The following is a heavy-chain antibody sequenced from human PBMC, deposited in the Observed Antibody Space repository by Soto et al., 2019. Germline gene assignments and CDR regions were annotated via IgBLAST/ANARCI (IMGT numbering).Heavy chain of an antibody. V-gene: IGHV4-30-4*01. CDR1: GGSISSGDYY. Sequence: QVHLQESGPGLVKPSQTLSLTCTVSGGSISSGDYYWSWIRQPPGKGLEWIGCIYYSGSTYYNPSLKSRVTISVDTSKNQFSLKLSSVTAADTAVYYCARDTGGHNWGVDPWGQGTLVTVSS. D-gene: IGHD1-1*01. J-gene: IGHJ5*02. CDR3: ARDTGGHNWGVDP. CDR2: IYYSGST.